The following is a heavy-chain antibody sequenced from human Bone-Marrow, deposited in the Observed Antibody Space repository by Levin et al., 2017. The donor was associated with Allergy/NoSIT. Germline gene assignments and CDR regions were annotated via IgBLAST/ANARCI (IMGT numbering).Heavy chain of an antibody. CDR1: GFTVSRYW. D-gene: IGHD1-26*01. CDR2: ISGVGAHI. Sequence: GESLKISCTMSGFTVSRYWMNWVRQAPGKGLEWVSAISGVGAHIYYADSVKGRFTISRDNAQDSVFLQMDSLRAEDTGVYYCVRGLSNAVGPTTSCMDVWGQGTAVTVSS. J-gene: IGHJ6*02. V-gene: IGHV3-21*01. CDR3: VRGLSNAVGPTTSCMDV.